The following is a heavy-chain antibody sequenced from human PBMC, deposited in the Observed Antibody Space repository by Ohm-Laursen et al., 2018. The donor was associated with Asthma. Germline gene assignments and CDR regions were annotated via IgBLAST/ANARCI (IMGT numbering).Heavy chain of an antibody. J-gene: IGHJ4*02. CDR3: ARIEYSSYRYFDY. CDR2: INQSGST. V-gene: IGHV4-34*01. D-gene: IGHD6-6*01. CDR1: GGSFSGYY. Sequence: SETLSLTCAVFGGSFSGYYYSWIRQPPGKGLEWIGEINQSGSTNYNPSLKSRVTISIDTSKNQFSLKLSSVTAADTAVYYCARIEYSSYRYFDYWGQGTLVTVSS.